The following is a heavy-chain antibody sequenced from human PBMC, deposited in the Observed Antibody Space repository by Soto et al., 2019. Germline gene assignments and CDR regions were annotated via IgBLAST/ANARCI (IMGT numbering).Heavy chain of an antibody. D-gene: IGHD3-10*01. CDR1: GGSVSSGSYY. CDR3: ARGGRHARGPFDI. Sequence: QVQLLESGPGLVKPSETLSLTCTVSGGSVSSGSYYWSWIRQPPGKGLEWIGYIYYSGSTNYNPSLKSRVTISVDTSKNQFSLKLSSVTAADTAVYYCARGGRHARGPFDIWGQGTMVTVSS. J-gene: IGHJ3*02. V-gene: IGHV4-61*01. CDR2: IYYSGST.